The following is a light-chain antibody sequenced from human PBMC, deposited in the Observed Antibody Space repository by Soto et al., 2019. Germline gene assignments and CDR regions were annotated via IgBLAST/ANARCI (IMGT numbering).Light chain of an antibody. V-gene: IGLV2-14*03. Sequence: QSALTQPASVSGSPGQSITISCTGTSSDVGNYDYVSWYQQYPGKAPKLMIYAVSRRPSGVSNRFSGYKSGNTASLTISGLQAEEEADYYCTSYTPSSTYVFGTGTKLTVL. CDR3: TSYTPSSTYV. CDR1: SSDVGNYDY. CDR2: AVS. J-gene: IGLJ1*01.